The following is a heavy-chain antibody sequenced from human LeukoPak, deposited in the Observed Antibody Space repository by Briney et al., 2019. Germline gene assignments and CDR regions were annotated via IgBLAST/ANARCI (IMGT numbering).Heavy chain of an antibody. V-gene: IGHV1-69*04. J-gene: IGHJ6*02. CDR3: ARVYYDILGDYYYGMDV. D-gene: IGHD3-9*01. CDR1: GGTFSSYA. CDR2: IIPILGIA. Sequence: ASVKVSCKASGGTFSSYAISWLRQAPGQGLEWMGRIIPILGIANYAQKFQGRVTITRDTSASTAYMELSSLRSEDTAVYYCARVYYDILGDYYYGMDVWGQGTTVTVSS.